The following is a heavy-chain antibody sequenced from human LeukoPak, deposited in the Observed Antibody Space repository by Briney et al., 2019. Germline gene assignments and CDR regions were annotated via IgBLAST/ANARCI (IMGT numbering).Heavy chain of an antibody. CDR3: ASGYSGYDDASDI. V-gene: IGHV4-61*01. J-gene: IGHJ3*02. Sequence: SETLSLTCTVSGGSVSSGSYYWGWSRQPPGKGLEWIGYIYYSGSTNYNPSLKSRVTISVDTSKNQFSLKLSSVTAADTAVYYCASGYSGYDDASDIWGQGTMVTVSS. CDR2: IYYSGST. CDR1: GGSVSSGSYY. D-gene: IGHD5-12*01.